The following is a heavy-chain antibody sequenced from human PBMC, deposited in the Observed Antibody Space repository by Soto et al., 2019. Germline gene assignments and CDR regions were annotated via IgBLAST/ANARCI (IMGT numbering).Heavy chain of an antibody. V-gene: IGHV4-34*01. J-gene: IGHJ4*02. CDR3: ARDVRGDEAPMDY. Sequence: SETLSLTCAVYGGSFSGYYWSWIGQPPGKGLEWIGEINHSGSTNYNPSLKSRVTISVDTSKNQFSLKLSSVTAADTAVYYCARDVRGDEAPMDYWGQGTLVTVSS. D-gene: IGHD3-10*01. CDR2: INHSGST. CDR1: GGSFSGYY.